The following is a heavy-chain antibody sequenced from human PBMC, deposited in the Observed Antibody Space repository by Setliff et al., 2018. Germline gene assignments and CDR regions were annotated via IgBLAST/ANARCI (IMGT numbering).Heavy chain of an antibody. Sequence: GESLKISCKGSGYSFTSYWIGWVRQMPGKGLEWMGIIYPGDSDTRYSPSFQGQVTISADKSISTAYLQWSSLKASDTAMYYCARVGDYMGYYYNYYMDVWGKGTTVTVSS. J-gene: IGHJ6*03. CDR2: IYPGDSDT. V-gene: IGHV5-51*01. D-gene: IGHD3-10*01. CDR3: ARVGDYMGYYYNYYMDV. CDR1: GYSFTSYW.